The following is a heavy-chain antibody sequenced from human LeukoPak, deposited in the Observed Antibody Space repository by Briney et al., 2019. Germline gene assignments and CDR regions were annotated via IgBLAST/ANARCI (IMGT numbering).Heavy chain of an antibody. CDR1: GFSFSSYW. D-gene: IGHD5-18*01. J-gene: IGHJ4*02. V-gene: IGHV3-53*01. CDR2: IYSGDIT. CDR3: ARGSGYNYGFPDY. Sequence: GRSLRLSCTASGFSFSSYWMSWVRQAPGKGLEWVSVIYSGDITYYADSVKGRFTISRDNSKNTLYLQMNSLRAEDTAVYYCARGSGYNYGFPDYWGQGTLVTVSS.